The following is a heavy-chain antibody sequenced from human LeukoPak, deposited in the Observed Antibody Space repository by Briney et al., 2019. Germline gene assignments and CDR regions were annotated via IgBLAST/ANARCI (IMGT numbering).Heavy chain of an antibody. J-gene: IGHJ6*02. CDR2: IRSKANSYAT. Sequence: GGSLRLSCAASGFTFSGSAMHWVRQASGKGLEWVGRIRSKANSYATAYAASVKGRFTISRDDSKNTAYLQMNSLKTEDTAVYYCTRGAYGRYYYYGMDVWGQGTTVTVSS. V-gene: IGHV3-73*01. D-gene: IGHD2-8*01. CDR3: TRGAYGRYYYYGMDV. CDR1: GFTFSGSA.